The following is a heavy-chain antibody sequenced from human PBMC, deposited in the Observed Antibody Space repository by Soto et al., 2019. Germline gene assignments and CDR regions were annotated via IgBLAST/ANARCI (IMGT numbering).Heavy chain of an antibody. Sequence: ASVKVSCKASGYTFTSYGISWVRQAPGQGLEWMGWISAYNGNKNYAQKLQGRVTMTTDTSPSKAYMELRRLRSDDTAVYYCARDSDPPIRLGVGVMGSYYYGMDGWGQGTTVTVSS. CDR2: ISAYNGNK. J-gene: IGHJ6*02. D-gene: IGHD3-3*01. V-gene: IGHV1-18*04. CDR3: ARDSDPPIRLGVGVMGSYYYGMDG. CDR1: GYTFTSYG.